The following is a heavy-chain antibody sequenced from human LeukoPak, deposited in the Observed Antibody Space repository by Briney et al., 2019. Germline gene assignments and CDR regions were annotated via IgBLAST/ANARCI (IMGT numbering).Heavy chain of an antibody. V-gene: IGHV4-61*02. Sequence: SETLSLTCTVSGDSISGGDYYWSWIRQPAGKGLEWIRRISSSGSNNYNPSLKSRVTTPEDTSKNQFSLKLSSVTAADTAVYFCARGPYSYDSSGAFDIWGQGTMVTVSS. CDR1: GDSISGGDYY. CDR3: ARGPYSYDSSGAFDI. CDR2: ISSSGSN. D-gene: IGHD3-22*01. J-gene: IGHJ3*02.